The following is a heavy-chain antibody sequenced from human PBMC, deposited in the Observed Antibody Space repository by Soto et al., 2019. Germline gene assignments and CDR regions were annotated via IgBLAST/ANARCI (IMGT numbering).Heavy chain of an antibody. V-gene: IGHV4-39*01. CDR2: IYYSGST. Sequence: PSETLSLTCTVSGGSISSSSYYWGWIRQPPGKGLEWIGSIYYSGSTYYNPSLKSRVTTSVDTSKNQFSLKLSSVTAADTAVYYCASSLMIITMVRGVIIRYYYGMDVWGQGTTVTVSS. D-gene: IGHD3-10*01. J-gene: IGHJ6*02. CDR1: GGSISSSSYY. CDR3: ASSLMIITMVRGVIIRYYYGMDV.